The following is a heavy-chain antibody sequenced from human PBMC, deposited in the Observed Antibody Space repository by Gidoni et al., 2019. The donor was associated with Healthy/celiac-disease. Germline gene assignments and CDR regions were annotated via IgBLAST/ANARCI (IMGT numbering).Heavy chain of an antibody. CDR1: RFSLSTSGMC. CDR3: ARTTNYAPRYYYYGMDV. V-gene: IGHV2-70*01. Sequence: QVTLRESGPALVKPTQTLTLTCTFSRFSLSTSGMCVSWIRQPPGKALEWLALIDGDDDKYYSPSLKTRLTISKDTSKNQVVLTMTNMDPVDTATYYCARTTNYAPRYYYYGMDVWGQGTTVTVSS. J-gene: IGHJ6*02. D-gene: IGHD3-16*01. CDR2: IDGDDDK.